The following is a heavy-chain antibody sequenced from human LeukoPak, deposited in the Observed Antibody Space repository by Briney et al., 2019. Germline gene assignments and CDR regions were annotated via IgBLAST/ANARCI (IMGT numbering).Heavy chain of an antibody. CDR3: ARKDIVVVPAAIRNYYYYYMYV. J-gene: IGHJ6*03. D-gene: IGHD2-2*02. V-gene: IGHV4-34*01. CDR2: INHSGST. Sequence: SETLSLTCAVYGGSFSGYYWSWIRQPPGKGLEWIGEINHSGSTNYNPSLKSRVTISVDTSKNQFSLKLSSVTAADTAVYYCARKDIVVVPAAIRNYYYYYMYVWGKGTTVTVSS. CDR1: GGSFSGYY.